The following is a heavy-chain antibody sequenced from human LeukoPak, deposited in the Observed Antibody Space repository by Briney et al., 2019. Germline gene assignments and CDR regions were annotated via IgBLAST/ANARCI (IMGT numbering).Heavy chain of an antibody. D-gene: IGHD4-17*01. CDR3: ASAYGDYESYYYYYGMDV. Sequence: GGSLRLFCAASGFTFSSYWMHWVRQAPGKGLGWVSRINSDGSSTSYADSVKGRFTISRDNAKNTLYLQMNSLRAEDTAVYYYASAYGDYESYYYYYGMDVWGQGTTVTVSS. CDR1: GFTFSSYW. CDR2: INSDGSST. V-gene: IGHV3-74*01. J-gene: IGHJ6*02.